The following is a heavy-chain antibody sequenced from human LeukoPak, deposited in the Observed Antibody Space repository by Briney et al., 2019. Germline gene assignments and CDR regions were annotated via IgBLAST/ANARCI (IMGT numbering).Heavy chain of an antibody. Sequence: AGGSLRLSCAASGFTFSSYGMNWVRQAPGKGLEWVSSISSSSSYIYYADSVKGRFTVSRDNARNSVYLQMNSLRAEDTAVYFCVRDKMDRAVTGSLFDYWGQGTLVTVSS. CDR1: GFTFSSYG. CDR3: VRDKMDRAVTGSLFDY. J-gene: IGHJ4*02. D-gene: IGHD3-10*01. CDR2: ISSSSSYI. V-gene: IGHV3-21*01.